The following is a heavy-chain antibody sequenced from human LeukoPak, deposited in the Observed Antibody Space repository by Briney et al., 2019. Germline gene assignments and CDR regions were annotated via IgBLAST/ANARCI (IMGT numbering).Heavy chain of an antibody. CDR1: GYTFTSYG. CDR3: ARVYYYDSSGYYTPGYFGY. J-gene: IGHJ4*02. Sequence: ASVKVSCKASGYTFTSYGISWVRQAPGQGLEWMGWISAYNGNTNYAQKLQGRVTMTTDTSTSTAYMELRSLRSDDTAVYYCARVYYYDSSGYYTPGYFGYWGQGTLVTVSS. V-gene: IGHV1-18*01. CDR2: ISAYNGNT. D-gene: IGHD3-22*01.